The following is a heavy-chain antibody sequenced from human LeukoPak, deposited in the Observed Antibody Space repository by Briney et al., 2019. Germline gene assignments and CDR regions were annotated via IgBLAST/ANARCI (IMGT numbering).Heavy chain of an antibody. D-gene: IGHD3-10*01. CDR1: GGSISSYY. Sequence: SETLSLTCTVSGGSISSYYWSWIRQPPGKGLEWIGYIYYSGSTNYNPSLKSRVTIPVDTSKNQFSLKLSSVTAADTAVYYCARGRGSGSYHFDYWGQGTLVTVSS. CDR3: ARGRGSGSYHFDY. V-gene: IGHV4-59*01. J-gene: IGHJ4*02. CDR2: IYYSGST.